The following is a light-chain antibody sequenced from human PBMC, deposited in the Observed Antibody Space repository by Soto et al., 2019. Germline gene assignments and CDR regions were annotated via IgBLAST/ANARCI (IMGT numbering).Light chain of an antibody. CDR2: YDS. V-gene: IGLV3-21*04. Sequence: SYELTQPPSVSVAPGKTARITCGGNNIGSKSVHWYQQKPGQAPVLVIYYDSDRPSGIPERFSGSNSGNTATLTISRVEAGDEADYYCQVWDGSSDPWVFGGGTQLTVL. CDR3: QVWDGSSDPWV. CDR1: NIGSKS. J-gene: IGLJ3*02.